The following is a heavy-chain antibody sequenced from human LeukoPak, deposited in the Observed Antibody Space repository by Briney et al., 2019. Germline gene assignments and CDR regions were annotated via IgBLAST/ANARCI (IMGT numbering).Heavy chain of an antibody. CDR1: GFTFSSYW. D-gene: IGHD3-9*01. CDR3: ARDQGRYFDWLFGTDAKNWFDP. V-gene: IGHV3-74*01. Sequence: SGGSLRLSCAASGFTFSSYWMHWVRQAPGKGLVWVSRINSDGSSTSYADSVKGRFTISRDNAKNTLYLQVNSLRAEDTAVYYCARDQGRYFDWLFGTDAKNWFDPWGQGTLVTVSS. J-gene: IGHJ5*02. CDR2: INSDGSST.